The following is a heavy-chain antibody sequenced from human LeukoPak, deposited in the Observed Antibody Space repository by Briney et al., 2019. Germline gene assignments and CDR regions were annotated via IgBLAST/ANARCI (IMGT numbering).Heavy chain of an antibody. D-gene: IGHD3-10*01. V-gene: IGHV3-53*01. CDR3: ARDKYFGVMDV. CDR2: IYSAGST. J-gene: IGHJ6*03. Sequence: GGSLRLSCAASGFTLSSYEMNWVRQAPGKGLEWVSVIYSAGSTYYADSVQGRFTISRDNSKNTLYLQMNSLRAEDTAVYYCARDKYFGVMDVWGKGTTVTISS. CDR1: GFTLSSYE.